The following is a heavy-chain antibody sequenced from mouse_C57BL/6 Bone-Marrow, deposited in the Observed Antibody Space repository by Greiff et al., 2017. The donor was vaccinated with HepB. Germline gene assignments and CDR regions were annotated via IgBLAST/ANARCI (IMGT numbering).Heavy chain of an antibody. D-gene: IGHD3-3*01. CDR1: GFTFSDYY. CDR3: ARSPLGDAYFDY. Sequence: EVMLVESEGGLVQPGSSMKLSCTASGFTFSDYYMAWVRQVPEKGLEWVANINYDGSSTYYLDSLKSRFIISRDNAKNTLYLQMSSLKSEDTATYYCARSPLGDAYFDYWGQGTTLTVSS. V-gene: IGHV5-16*01. CDR2: INYDGSST. J-gene: IGHJ2*01.